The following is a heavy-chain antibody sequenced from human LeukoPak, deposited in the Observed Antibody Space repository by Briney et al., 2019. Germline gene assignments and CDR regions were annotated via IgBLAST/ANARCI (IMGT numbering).Heavy chain of an antibody. Sequence: PGGSLRLSCAASGFTFSSYAMSWVRQAPGKGPEWVSAISDSGGSTYYADSVKGRFTISRDNSKNTLYLHVDSLRAEDTAVYYCAKLFGSGTYYNFLDYWGQGTLVTVSS. CDR3: AKLFGSGTYYNFLDY. CDR1: GFTFSSYA. CDR2: ISDSGGST. V-gene: IGHV3-23*01. D-gene: IGHD3-10*01. J-gene: IGHJ4*02.